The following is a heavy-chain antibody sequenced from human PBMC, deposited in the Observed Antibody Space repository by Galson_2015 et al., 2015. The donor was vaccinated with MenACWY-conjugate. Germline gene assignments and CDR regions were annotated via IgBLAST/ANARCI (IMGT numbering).Heavy chain of an antibody. J-gene: IGHJ4*02. D-gene: IGHD6-19*01. Sequence: LSLTCTVSGDFDTSNYYWGWIRQPPGKELEWIGSFHHSGSAYYNPSLQSRISTSVDTSKKQLFLKLSSVTAADTALYYCARKSGWPNFFDYWGQGILVTVSS. V-gene: IGHV4-38-2*02. CDR3: ARKSGWPNFFDY. CDR2: FHHSGSA. CDR1: GDFDTSNYY.